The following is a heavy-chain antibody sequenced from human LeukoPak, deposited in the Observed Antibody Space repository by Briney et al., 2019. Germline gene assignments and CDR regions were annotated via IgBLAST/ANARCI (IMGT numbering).Heavy chain of an antibody. V-gene: IGHV3-33*01. CDR1: GFTFSSYG. Sequence: GGSLRLSCAASGFTFSSYGMHWVRQAPGKGLEWVAVIWCDGSNKYYADSVKGRFTISRDNSKNTLYLQMNSLRAEDTAVYYCARDGGYGDLRPFDYWGQGTLVTVSS. J-gene: IGHJ4*02. CDR2: IWCDGSNK. D-gene: IGHD4-17*01. CDR3: ARDGGYGDLRPFDY.